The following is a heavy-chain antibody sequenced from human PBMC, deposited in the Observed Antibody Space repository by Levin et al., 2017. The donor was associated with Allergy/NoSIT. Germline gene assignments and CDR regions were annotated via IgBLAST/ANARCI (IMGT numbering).Heavy chain of an antibody. V-gene: IGHV1-2*02. Sequence: ASVKVSCKASGYTFTGYYMHWVRQAPGQGLEWMGWINPNSGGTNYAQKFQGRVTMTRDTSISTAYMELSRLRSDDTAVYYCASLGGRYCSGGSCYSHYYYMDVWGKGTTVTVSS. CDR3: ASLGGRYCSGGSCYSHYYYMDV. J-gene: IGHJ6*03. CDR2: INPNSGGT. D-gene: IGHD2-15*01. CDR1: GYTFTGYY.